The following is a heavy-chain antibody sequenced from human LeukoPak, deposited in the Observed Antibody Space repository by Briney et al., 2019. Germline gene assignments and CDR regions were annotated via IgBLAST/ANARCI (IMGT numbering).Heavy chain of an antibody. CDR3: ARDRSYGDYGDNWFDP. CDR1: GGSISSYY. Sequence: SETLSLTCTVSGGSISSYYWSWIRQPPGKGLGWIGYIYYSGSTNYNPSLKSRVTISVDTSKNQFSLKLSSVTAADTAVYYCARDRSYGDYGDNWFDPWGQGTLVTVSS. J-gene: IGHJ5*02. CDR2: IYYSGST. D-gene: IGHD4-17*01. V-gene: IGHV4-59*01.